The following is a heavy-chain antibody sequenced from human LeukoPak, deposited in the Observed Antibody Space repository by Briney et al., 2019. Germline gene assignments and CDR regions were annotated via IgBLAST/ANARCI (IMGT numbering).Heavy chain of an antibody. V-gene: IGHV3-74*01. D-gene: IGHD2-21*02. CDR1: GFTFSSYW. CDR2: IKSDGSST. J-gene: IGHJ4*02. Sequence: GGSLRLSCAASGFTFSSYWMHWVRQAPGKGLVWVSRIKSDGSSTSYADSVKGRLTISRDNAKNTLYLQMNSLRAEDTAVYYCARARGGDSLFDYWGQGTLVTVSS. CDR3: ARARGGDSLFDY.